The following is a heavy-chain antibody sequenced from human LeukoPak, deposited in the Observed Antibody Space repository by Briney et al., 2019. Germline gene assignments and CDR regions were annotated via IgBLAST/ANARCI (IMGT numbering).Heavy chain of an antibody. V-gene: IGHV3-21*01. CDR2: ISSSSSYI. D-gene: IGHD3-3*01. CDR1: GFTFSSYS. Sequence: GGSLRLSCAASGFTFSSYSMNWVRQAPGKGLEWVSSISSSSSYIYYADSVKGRFTISRDNAKNPLYLQMNSLRAEDTAVYYCARDSGITIFGVVNGMDVWGQGTTVTVSS. J-gene: IGHJ6*02. CDR3: ARDSGITIFGVVNGMDV.